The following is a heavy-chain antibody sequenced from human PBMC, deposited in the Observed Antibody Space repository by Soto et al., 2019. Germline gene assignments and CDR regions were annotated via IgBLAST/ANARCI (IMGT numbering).Heavy chain of an antibody. CDR3: AKHTTGTTSFDY. CDR2: ISDRGDTT. V-gene: IGHV3-23*01. CDR1: GFTISSNA. D-gene: IGHD1-1*01. Sequence: PGVSLRLSCAASGFTISSNAMYWVRQAPGKGLEWVSGISDRGDTTHYADSVKGRFTISRDTSKNTLYLQLNTLRADDTAVYYCAKHTTGTTSFDYWGQGTLVTVSP. J-gene: IGHJ4*02.